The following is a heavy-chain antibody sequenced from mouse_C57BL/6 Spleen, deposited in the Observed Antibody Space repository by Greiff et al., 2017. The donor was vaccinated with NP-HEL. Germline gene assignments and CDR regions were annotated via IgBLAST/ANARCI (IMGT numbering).Heavy chain of an antibody. CDR2: ISSGGSYT. CDR3: ARQATTVVATTRYYAMDY. J-gene: IGHJ4*01. V-gene: IGHV5-6*01. Sequence: DVHLVESGGDLVKPGGSLKLSCAASGFTFSSYGMSWVRQTPDKRLEWVATISSGGSYTYYPDSVKGRFTISRDNAKNTLYLQMSSLKSEDTAMYYCARQATTVVATTRYYAMDYWGQGTSVTVSS. CDR1: GFTFSSYG. D-gene: IGHD1-1*01.